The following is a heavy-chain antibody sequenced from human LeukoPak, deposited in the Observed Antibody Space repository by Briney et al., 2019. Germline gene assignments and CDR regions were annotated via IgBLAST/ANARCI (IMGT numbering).Heavy chain of an antibody. CDR3: AISHYYDSSGYLGEIGFDI. CDR2: ISSSSSYI. Sequence: GGSLRLSCAASGFIFSDYYMSWIRQAPGKGLEWISYISSSSSYIYYADSVKGRFTISRDNAKNSLYLQMNSLRAEDTAVYYCAISHYYDSSGYLGEIGFDIWGQGTMVTVSS. CDR1: GFIFSDYY. D-gene: IGHD3-22*01. J-gene: IGHJ3*02. V-gene: IGHV3-11*06.